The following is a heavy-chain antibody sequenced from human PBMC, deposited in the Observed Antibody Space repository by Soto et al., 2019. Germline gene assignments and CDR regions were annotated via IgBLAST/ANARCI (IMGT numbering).Heavy chain of an antibody. CDR2: INPNSGGT. J-gene: IGHJ5*02. Sequence: GASVKVSCKASGYTFTGYYMHWVRQAPGQGLEWMGWINPNSGGTNYAQKFQGRVTMTRDTSISTAYMELSRLRSDDTAVYYCARARGVVVPAAKRSRWFDPWGQGTLVTVSS. D-gene: IGHD2-2*01. CDR1: GYTFTGYY. CDR3: ARARGVVVPAAKRSRWFDP. V-gene: IGHV1-2*02.